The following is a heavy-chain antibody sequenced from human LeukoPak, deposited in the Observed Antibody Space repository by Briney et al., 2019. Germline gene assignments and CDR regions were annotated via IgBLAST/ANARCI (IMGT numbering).Heavy chain of an antibody. CDR1: GGSISSSSYY. J-gene: IGHJ4*02. D-gene: IGHD6-13*01. V-gene: IGHV4-39*07. Sequence: SETLSLTCTVSGGSISSSSYYWGWIRQPPGKGLEWIGSIYYSGSTYYNPSLKSRVTISVDTSKNQFSLKLSSVTAADTAVYYCARESQTGYSSSWYGVFDYWGQGTLVTVSS. CDR2: IYYSGST. CDR3: ARESQTGYSSSWYGVFDY.